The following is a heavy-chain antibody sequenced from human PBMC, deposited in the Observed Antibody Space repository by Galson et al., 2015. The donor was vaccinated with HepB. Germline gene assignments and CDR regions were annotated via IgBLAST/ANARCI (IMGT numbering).Heavy chain of an antibody. V-gene: IGHV3-30-3*01. D-gene: IGHD2-2*01. CDR3: ARGGCSSTNCSTQTNFDY. CDR2: MSYDGGNK. CDR1: GFTFSNYA. Sequence: SLRLSCAASGFTFSNYAMHWVRQAPGKGLEWVAVMSYDGGNKYNADSVKGRFTISRDNSKNTLHLQMNSLRAEDTAVYYCARGGCSSTNCSTQTNFDYWGQGTLVTVSS. J-gene: IGHJ4*02.